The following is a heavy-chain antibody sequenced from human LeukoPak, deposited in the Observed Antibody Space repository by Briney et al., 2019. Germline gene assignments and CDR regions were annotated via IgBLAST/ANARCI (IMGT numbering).Heavy chain of an antibody. D-gene: IGHD5-24*01. CDR2: IYHTGNT. Sequence: SETLSLTCDVSGGSISSSNWWNWVRQPPGKGLEWIGEIYHTGNTNYNPSLKSRVTISIDRSNNQFSLKLSSVTAADTAVYYCARDFSGDGYNLSGYWGQGTLVTVSS. CDR3: ARDFSGDGYNLSGY. CDR1: GGSISSSNW. V-gene: IGHV4-4*02. J-gene: IGHJ4*02.